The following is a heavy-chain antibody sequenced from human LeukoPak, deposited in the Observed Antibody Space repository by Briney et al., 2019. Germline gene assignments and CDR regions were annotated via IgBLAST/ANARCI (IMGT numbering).Heavy chain of an antibody. CDR3: ARNGYGSGSSW. J-gene: IGHJ4*02. V-gene: IGHV4-59*08. D-gene: IGHD3-10*01. CDR2: IYFSGST. Sequence: SETLSLTCTVSGASISSYYWSWIRQPPGKGLEWIGDIYFSGSTNYNPSLKSRVTISVDTSKNQFSLKLTSVTAADTAVYYCARNGYGSGSSWWGQGTLVTVSS. CDR1: GASISSYY.